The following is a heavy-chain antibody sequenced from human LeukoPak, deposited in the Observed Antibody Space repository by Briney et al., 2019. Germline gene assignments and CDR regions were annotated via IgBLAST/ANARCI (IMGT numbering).Heavy chain of an antibody. CDR3: TTHDRVTYYFDC. CDR1: GITFSNAW. D-gene: IGHD3-9*01. J-gene: IGHJ4*02. CDR2: IKSKAAGGTT. V-gene: IGHV3-15*01. Sequence: PGGPLRLSCAASGITFSNAWMSWVRQAPGKGLEWVARIKSKAAGGTTDYAAPVKGRFTISRDDSKNTLYVQMNSLKIEDTAVYFCTTHDRVTYYFDCWGQGTLVSVSS.